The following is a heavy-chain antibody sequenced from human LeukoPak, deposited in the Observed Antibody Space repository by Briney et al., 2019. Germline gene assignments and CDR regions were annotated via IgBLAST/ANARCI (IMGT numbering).Heavy chain of an antibody. J-gene: IGHJ5*02. CDR3: VRSQSAATYDA. V-gene: IGHV3-33*01. CDR2: IWHDGGTT. CDR1: GFTFSSYS. Sequence: GGSLRLSCAASGFTFSSYSMHWVRQAPGKGLEWVGIIWHDGGTTYYADSVRGRFTISRDNSKNTLDLQMSSLRDGDTAVYFCVRSQSAATYDAWGQGTLVTVSS. D-gene: IGHD3-16*01.